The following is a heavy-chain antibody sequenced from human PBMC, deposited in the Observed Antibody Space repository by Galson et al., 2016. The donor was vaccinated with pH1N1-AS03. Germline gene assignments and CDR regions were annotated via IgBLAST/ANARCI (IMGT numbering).Heavy chain of an antibody. J-gene: IGHJ4*02. CDR2: IVPSFGTA. CDR1: GDTFSNYG. Sequence: SVKVSCKASGDTFSNYGITWVRQAPGQGLEWMGGIVPSFGTANYAQKFQGRVASTADESTGTAYMELSSLRSEDTAVYYCATEDRRGYLNTLDYWGQGTLVTVTS. V-gene: IGHV1-69*13. CDR3: ATEDRRGYLNTLDY. D-gene: IGHD3-22*01.